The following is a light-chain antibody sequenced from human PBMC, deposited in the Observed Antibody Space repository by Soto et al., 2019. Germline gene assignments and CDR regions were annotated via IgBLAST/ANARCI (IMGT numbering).Light chain of an antibody. CDR3: QQYGSSGT. V-gene: IGKV3-20*01. CDR1: QSVSNNY. J-gene: IGKJ1*01. Sequence: EIVLTQSPGTLSLSPGERATLSCRASQSVSNNYLAWYQQKPGQAPRLLIYGASNSATGIPDRFSGSGSGTDFTLTSSRLEPEDFAVYYCQQYGSSGTFGQGTNVEIK. CDR2: GAS.